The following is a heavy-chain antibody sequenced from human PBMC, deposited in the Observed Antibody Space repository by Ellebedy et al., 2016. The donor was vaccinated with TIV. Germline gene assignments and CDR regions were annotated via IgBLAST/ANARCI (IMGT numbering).Heavy chain of an antibody. CDR2: IWYDGSHP. CDR1: GFTFSTYA. Sequence: PGGSLRLSCAASGFTFSTYAMHWVRQAPGKGLEWVALIWYDGSHPYYADSVRGRFAISRDNSRDTLYLQMNSLRAEDTAVYYCARDPAWEYYFDFWGQGTLVTVSS. J-gene: IGHJ4*02. V-gene: IGHV3-33*01. D-gene: IGHD1-26*01. CDR3: ARDPAWEYYFDF.